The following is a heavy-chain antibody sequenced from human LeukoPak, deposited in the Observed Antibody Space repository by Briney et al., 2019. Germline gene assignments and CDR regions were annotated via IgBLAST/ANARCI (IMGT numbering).Heavy chain of an antibody. D-gene: IGHD1-26*01. CDR1: GFAFNNYA. CDR3: AKTQWKVGATDYFDY. V-gene: IGHV3-23*01. CDR2: INDNGGQR. J-gene: IGHJ4*02. Sequence: GGSLRLSCAASGFAFNNYAMTWVRQAPGKGLEWVSNINDNGGQRHYADSVKGRFTISRDNSKNTLFLQMDSLRAEDTAVYYCAKTQWKVGATDYFDYCGQGILVTVSS.